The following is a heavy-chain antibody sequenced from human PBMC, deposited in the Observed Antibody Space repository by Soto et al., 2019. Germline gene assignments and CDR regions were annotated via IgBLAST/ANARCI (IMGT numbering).Heavy chain of an antibody. Sequence: ASVKVSCKASGYTFTSYDINWVRQATGQGLEWMGWMNPNSGNTGYAQKFQGRVTMTRNTSISTAYMELSSLRSEDTAVYYCARVEVAGTVDAFDIRGQGTMVTVSS. D-gene: IGHD6-19*01. J-gene: IGHJ3*02. CDR1: GYTFTSYD. CDR3: ARVEVAGTVDAFDI. CDR2: MNPNSGNT. V-gene: IGHV1-8*01.